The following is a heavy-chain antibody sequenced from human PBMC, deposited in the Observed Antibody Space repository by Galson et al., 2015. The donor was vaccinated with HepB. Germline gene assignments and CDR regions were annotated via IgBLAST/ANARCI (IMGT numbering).Heavy chain of an antibody. V-gene: IGHV3-66*01. CDR3: ARTETSIAPFDY. D-gene: IGHD3-22*01. J-gene: IGHJ4*02. CDR1: GFTVSSNY. Sequence: SLRLSCAASGFTVSSNYMSWVRQAPGKGLEWVSVIYSGDSTYYADSVKGRFTISRDNSKNTLYLQMNSLRAEDTAVYYCARTETSIAPFDYWGQGTLVTVSS. CDR2: IYSGDST.